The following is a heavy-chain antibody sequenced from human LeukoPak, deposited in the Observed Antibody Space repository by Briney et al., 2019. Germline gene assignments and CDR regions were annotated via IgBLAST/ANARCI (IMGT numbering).Heavy chain of an antibody. CDR3: ASCIAVAGTFRYFDL. V-gene: IGHV1-69*13. Sequence: ASVKVSCKASGGTFSSYAISWVRQAPGQGLEWMGGIIPIFGTANYAQKFQGRVTITADESTSTAYMELSSLRSEDTAVYYCASCIAVAGTFRYFDLWGRGTLVTVSS. D-gene: IGHD6-19*01. CDR1: GGTFSSYA. CDR2: IIPIFGTA. J-gene: IGHJ2*01.